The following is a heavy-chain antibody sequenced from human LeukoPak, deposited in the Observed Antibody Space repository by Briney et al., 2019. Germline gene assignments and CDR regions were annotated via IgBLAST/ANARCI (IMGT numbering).Heavy chain of an antibody. J-gene: IGHJ4*02. V-gene: IGHV4-39*07. CDR1: GDSSDNNGFY. D-gene: IGHD1-1*01. Sequence: PSETLSLTCTVSGDSSDNNGFYWGWIRQPPGKGLEWIGNIYYSGSTYYNPSLKSRVTTSVDTSKNQFSLKLSSVTAADTAVYYCARGTRGSHPSFDFWGQGTLVNVSS. CDR2: IYYSGST. CDR3: ARGTRGSHPSFDF.